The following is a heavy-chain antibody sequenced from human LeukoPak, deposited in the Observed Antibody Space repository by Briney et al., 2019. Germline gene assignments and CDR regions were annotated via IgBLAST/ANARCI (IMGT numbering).Heavy chain of an antibody. Sequence: SETLSLTCTVSGYSISSGYYWGGIRQPPGKGLEWIGSIYHSGSTYYNPSLKSRITISVDTSKNQFSLKLSSVTAADTAVYYCVRDIVVVPAADDYWGQGTLVTVSS. V-gene: IGHV4-38-2*02. D-gene: IGHD2-2*01. CDR1: GYSISSGYY. J-gene: IGHJ4*02. CDR3: VRDIVVVPAADDY. CDR2: IYHSGST.